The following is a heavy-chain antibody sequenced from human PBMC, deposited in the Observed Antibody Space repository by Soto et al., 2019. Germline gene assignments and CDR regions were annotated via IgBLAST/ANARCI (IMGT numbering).Heavy chain of an antibody. J-gene: IGHJ6*02. CDR1: GGSISSGGYY. Sequence: SETLSLTCTVSGGSISSGGYYWSWIRQHPGKGLEWIGYIYYSGSTYYNPSLKSRVTISVDTSKNQFSLKLSSVTAADTAVYYCARDRPAATPYYYYGMDVWGQGTTVTVSS. V-gene: IGHV4-31*03. CDR2: IYYSGST. CDR3: ARDRPAATPYYYYGMDV. D-gene: IGHD2-15*01.